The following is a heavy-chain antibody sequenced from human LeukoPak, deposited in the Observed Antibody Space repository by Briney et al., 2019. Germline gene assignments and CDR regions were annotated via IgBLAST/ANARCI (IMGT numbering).Heavy chain of an antibody. CDR3: ARGWELLPAYYYYMDV. CDR1: GDTFSSYA. CDR2: IIPIFGTA. V-gene: IGHV1-69*05. Sequence: ASVKVSCKTSGDTFSSYAISWVRQAPGQGLEWMGGIIPIFGTANYAQKFQGRVTITTDESTSTAYMELSSLRSEDTAVYYCARGWELLPAYYYYMDVWGKGTTVTVSS. J-gene: IGHJ6*03. D-gene: IGHD2-15*01.